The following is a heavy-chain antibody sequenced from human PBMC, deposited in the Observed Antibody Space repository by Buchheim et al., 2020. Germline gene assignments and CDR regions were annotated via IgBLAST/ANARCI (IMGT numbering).Heavy chain of an antibody. D-gene: IGHD1-1*01. J-gene: IGHJ4*02. CDR3: ARDPLLNGGTLDY. CDR1: GLTFSDLW. Sequence: EVQLVESGGGLVQPGGSLRLSCAASGLTFSDLWMHWVRQTPGKGLMWVSRINSDGSSTIYGESVKGRFTVSRDNAKNTLYLQMNSLRAEDTGVYYCARDPLLNGGTLDYWGQGT. V-gene: IGHV3-74*01. CDR2: INSDGSST.